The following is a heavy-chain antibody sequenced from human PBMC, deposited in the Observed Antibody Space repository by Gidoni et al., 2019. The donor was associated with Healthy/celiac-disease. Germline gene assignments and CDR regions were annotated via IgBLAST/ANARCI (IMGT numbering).Heavy chain of an antibody. J-gene: IGHJ6*02. Sequence: EVQLVESGGGLVQPGGSLKLSCAASGFPFSGSAMHWLRQASGKGPEWVGRIRSKANSYATAYAASVKGRFTISRDDSKNTAYLQMNSLKTEDTAVYYCTRSAGYCSSTSCYKEGYYYYGMDVWGQGTTVTVSS. CDR2: IRSKANSYAT. V-gene: IGHV3-73*01. CDR1: GFPFSGSA. CDR3: TRSAGYCSSTSCYKEGYYYYGMDV. D-gene: IGHD2-2*02.